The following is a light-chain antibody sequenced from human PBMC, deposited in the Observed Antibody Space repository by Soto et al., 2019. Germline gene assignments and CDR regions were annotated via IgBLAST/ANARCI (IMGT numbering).Light chain of an antibody. V-gene: IGKV3-20*01. CDR1: HSFSSSY. CDR3: QQYGTSPRT. Sequence: EIVLMQSPGTLSLSPGERATLSCRASHSFSSSYLAWYQQKSGQAPRLLIYGASSRATGIPDRFSGSGSGTDFTLTISRLEPEDFAVYYCQQYGTSPRTFGQGTKLEIE. CDR2: GAS. J-gene: IGKJ2*02.